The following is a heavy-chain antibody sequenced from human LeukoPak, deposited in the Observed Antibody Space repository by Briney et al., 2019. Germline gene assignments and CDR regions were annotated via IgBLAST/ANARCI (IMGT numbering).Heavy chain of an antibody. J-gene: IGHJ4*02. CDR2: ISSSSSTI. CDR3: ARDLGGGSCYYFDY. CDR1: GFTFSSYS. Sequence: PGGSLRLSCAASGFTFSSYSMNWVRQAPGKGLEWVSYISSSSSTIYFADSVKGRFTISRDNAKSSLYLQMNSLRAEDTAVYYCARDLGGGSCYYFDYWGQGTLVTFSS. V-gene: IGHV3-48*04. D-gene: IGHD2-15*01.